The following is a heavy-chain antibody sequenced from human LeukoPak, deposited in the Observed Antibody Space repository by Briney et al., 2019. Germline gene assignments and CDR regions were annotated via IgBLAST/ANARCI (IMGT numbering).Heavy chain of an antibody. V-gene: IGHV1-18*01. J-gene: IGHJ5*01. D-gene: IGHD3-22*01. CDR1: GYNFGRHG. CDR2: VSANNGNT. Sequence: ASVKVSCKASGYNFGRHGINWLRQAPGQGLEWMGWVSANNGNTNYAQKLHGRVTMTTDTPTSTAYMELRSLRSDDTAVYYCARGTYDSRGHYFADLLNWFDSWGQGTLVTVSS. CDR3: ARGTYDSRGHYFADLLNWFDS.